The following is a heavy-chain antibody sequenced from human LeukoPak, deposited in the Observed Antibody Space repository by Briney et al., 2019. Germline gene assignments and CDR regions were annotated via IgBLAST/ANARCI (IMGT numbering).Heavy chain of an antibody. Sequence: SETLSLTCTVSGGSISSSSYYWGWIRQTPGKGLEWIGTIYYNGNTYYNASLKSRVSISGDTSNNQFSLRLTSVTATDTAVYYCTRQGDGGRAFDYWGQGILVTVSS. J-gene: IGHJ4*02. D-gene: IGHD4-23*01. CDR1: GGSISSSSYY. CDR3: TRQGDGGRAFDY. CDR2: IYYNGNT. V-gene: IGHV4-39*01.